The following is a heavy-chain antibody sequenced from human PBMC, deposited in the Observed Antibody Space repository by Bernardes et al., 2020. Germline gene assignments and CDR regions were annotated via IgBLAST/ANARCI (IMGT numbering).Heavy chain of an antibody. J-gene: IGHJ4*02. CDR2: INHSGST. V-gene: IGHV4-34*01. CDR1: GGSFSGYY. Sequence: SEPLSLTCAVYGGSFSGYYWSWIRQPPGKGLEWIGEINHSGSTNYNPSLKSRVTISVDTSKNQFSLKLSSVTAADTAVYYCARGRTTVTTLGYFDYWGQGTLVTVSS. D-gene: IGHD4-17*01. CDR3: ARGRTTVTTLGYFDY.